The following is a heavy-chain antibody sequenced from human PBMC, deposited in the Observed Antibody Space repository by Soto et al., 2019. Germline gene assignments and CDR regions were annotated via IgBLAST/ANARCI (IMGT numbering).Heavy chain of an antibody. D-gene: IGHD2-21*01. CDR3: ARDQAVMGYFDY. CDR1: GFTFSSYA. V-gene: IGHV3-64*01. CDR2: ISSNGGST. J-gene: IGHJ4*02. Sequence: EVQLVESGGGLVQPGGSLRLSCAASGFTFSSYAMHWVRQPPGKGLEYVSAISSNGGSTYYSNSVKGRFTISRDNSKNTLYLQMGSLRAEDMAVYYCARDQAVMGYFDYWGQGTLVTVSS.